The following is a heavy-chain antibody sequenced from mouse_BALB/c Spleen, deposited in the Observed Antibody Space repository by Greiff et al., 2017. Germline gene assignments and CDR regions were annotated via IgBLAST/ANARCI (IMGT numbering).Heavy chain of an antibody. CDR2: ISDGGSYT. D-gene: IGHD2-4*01. CDR1: GFTFSDYY. V-gene: IGHV5-4*02. Sequence: EVQGVESGGGLVKPGGSLKLSCAASGFTFSDYYMYWVRQTPEKRLEWVATISDGGSYTYYPDSVKGRFTISRDNAKNNLYLQMSSLKSEDTAMYYCARETTMIIPFAYWGQGTLVTVSA. CDR3: ARETTMIIPFAY. J-gene: IGHJ3*01.